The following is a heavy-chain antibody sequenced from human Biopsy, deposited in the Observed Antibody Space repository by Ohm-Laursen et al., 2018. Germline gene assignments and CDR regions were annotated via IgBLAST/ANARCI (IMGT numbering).Heavy chain of an antibody. CDR2: NISILGTG. CDR1: GGTFSKYG. V-gene: IGHV1-69*06. D-gene: IGHD3-9*01. Sequence: SVKVSCKVPGGTFSKYGVNWVRQAPGQGLEWLGGNISILGTGNYAPMFHGRVTVVADTSTSTATMELRSLRPDDTAVYYCATKLTGYFHHWGQGTLVIVSS. CDR3: ATKLTGYFHH. J-gene: IGHJ1*01.